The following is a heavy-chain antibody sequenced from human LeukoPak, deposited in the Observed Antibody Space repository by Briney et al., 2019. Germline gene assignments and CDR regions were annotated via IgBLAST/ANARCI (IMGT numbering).Heavy chain of an antibody. Sequence: SETLSLTCTVSGGSISSGSYYWSWIRQPAGKGLEWIGRIYTSGSTNYNPSLKSRVTISVDTSKNQFSLKLSSVTAADTAVYYCARGFGVVVAAIDYWGQGTLATVSS. CDR1: GGSISSGSYY. CDR3: ARGFGVVVAAIDY. CDR2: IYTSGST. J-gene: IGHJ4*02. D-gene: IGHD2-15*01. V-gene: IGHV4-61*02.